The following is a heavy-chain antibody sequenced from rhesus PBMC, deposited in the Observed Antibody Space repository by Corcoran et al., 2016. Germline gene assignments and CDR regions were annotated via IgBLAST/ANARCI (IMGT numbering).Heavy chain of an antibody. J-gene: IGHJ4*01. Sequence: QLQLQESGPGLVKPSETLSVTCAVSGGSISSSYWSWIRQAPGKGLEWIGYINGSGSSTNSDTSLKRRVTLSVDTSKNQLSLKLSAVTAEDTAVYDCARAPTGNLDVDYWGQGVLVTVSS. V-gene: IGHV4-169*01. CDR1: GGSISSSY. CDR2: INGSGSST. D-gene: IGHD4-17*01. CDR3: ARAPTGNLDVDY.